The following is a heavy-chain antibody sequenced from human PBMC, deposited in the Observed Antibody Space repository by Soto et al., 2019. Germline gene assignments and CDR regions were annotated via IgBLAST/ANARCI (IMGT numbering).Heavy chain of an antibody. CDR3: AKDKGYCSSTSCYLSYYYYGMDV. Sequence: GGSLRLSCAASGFTFSSYGMHWVRQAPGKGLEWVAVISYDGSNKYYADSVKGRFTISRDNSKNTLYLQMNSLRAEDTAVYYCAKDKGYCSSTSCYLSYYYYGMDVWGQGTTVTVSS. CDR1: GFTFSSYG. J-gene: IGHJ6*02. CDR2: ISYDGSNK. V-gene: IGHV3-30*18. D-gene: IGHD2-2*01.